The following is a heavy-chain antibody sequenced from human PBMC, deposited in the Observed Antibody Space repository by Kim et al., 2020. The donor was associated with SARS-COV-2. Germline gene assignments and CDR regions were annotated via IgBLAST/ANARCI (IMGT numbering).Heavy chain of an antibody. CDR2: IKSKTDGGTT. V-gene: IGHV3-15*01. Sequence: GGSLRLSCAASGFTFSNAWMSWVRQAPGKGLEWVGRIKSKTDGGTTDYAAPVKGRFTISRDDSKNTLYLQMNSLKTEDTAVYYCTTAYYDFWSGYYIAIFYWGQGTLVTVSS. D-gene: IGHD3-3*01. CDR3: TTAYYDFWSGYYIAIFY. J-gene: IGHJ4*02. CDR1: GFTFSNAW.